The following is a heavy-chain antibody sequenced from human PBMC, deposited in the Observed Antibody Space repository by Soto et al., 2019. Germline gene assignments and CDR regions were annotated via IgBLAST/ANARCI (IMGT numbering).Heavy chain of an antibody. D-gene: IGHD1-26*01. CDR1: GFTFSSYW. CDR3: ARGISYYFAFDI. V-gene: IGHV3-7*01. J-gene: IGHJ3*02. Sequence: GESLKISCAASGFTFSSYWMSWVRQAPGKGLEWVANIKQDGSEKYYVDSVKGRFTISRDNAKNSLYLQMNSLRAEDTAVYYCARGISYYFAFDIWGQGTMVTVSS. CDR2: IKQDGSEK.